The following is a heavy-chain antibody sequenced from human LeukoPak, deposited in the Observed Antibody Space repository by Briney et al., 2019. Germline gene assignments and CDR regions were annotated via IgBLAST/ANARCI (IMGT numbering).Heavy chain of an antibody. Sequence: PGGSLRLSCAASGFTFSSYWMHWVRQAPGKGLVWVSRINSDGSSTSYADSVKGRFTISRDNPKNTLYLQMNSLRAEDTAVYYCARSRARSLYDILTAPRGVDAFDIWGQGTMVTVSS. V-gene: IGHV3-74*01. D-gene: IGHD3-9*01. CDR1: GFTFSSYW. CDR2: INSDGSST. J-gene: IGHJ3*02. CDR3: ARSRARSLYDILTAPRGVDAFDI.